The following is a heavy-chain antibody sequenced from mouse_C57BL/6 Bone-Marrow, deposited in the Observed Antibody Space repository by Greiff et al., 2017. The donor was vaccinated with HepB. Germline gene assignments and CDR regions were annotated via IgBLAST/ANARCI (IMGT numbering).Heavy chain of an antibody. V-gene: IGHV2-6*03. CDR2: LWSDGST. CDR3: ASHYYGSSYDVAY. Sequence: QVQLKESGPGLVAPSQSLSITCTVSGFSLTSYGVHWVRQPPGKGLEWLVVLWSDGSTTYNSALKSRLSISKDNSKSQVFLKMNSLQTDDTAMYYCASHYYGSSYDVAYWGQGTLVTVSA. CDR1: GFSLTSYG. J-gene: IGHJ3*01. D-gene: IGHD1-1*01.